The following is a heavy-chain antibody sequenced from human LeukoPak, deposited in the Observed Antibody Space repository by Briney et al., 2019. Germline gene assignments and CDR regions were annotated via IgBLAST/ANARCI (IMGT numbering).Heavy chain of an antibody. J-gene: IGHJ4*02. CDR1: GFTVSSNY. CDR2: IYSGGST. Sequence: GGSLRLSCAASGFTVSSNYMSWVRQAPGKGLEWVSVIYSGGSTYYADSVKGRFTMSRDNSKNTLYLQMNSLRAEDTAVYYCGKRSDFHFLRWAELFDYWGQGILVTVSS. V-gene: IGHV3-53*01. D-gene: IGHD3-3*02. CDR3: GKRSDFHFLRWAELFDY.